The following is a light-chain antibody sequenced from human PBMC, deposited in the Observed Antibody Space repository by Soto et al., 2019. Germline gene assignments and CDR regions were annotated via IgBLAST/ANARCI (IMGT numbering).Light chain of an antibody. V-gene: IGKV4-1*01. J-gene: IGKJ1*01. Sequence: DIVMTQSPDSLAVSLGERDTINCKSSQSDLYNSNNKNYLAWYQQKPGQPPKLLISWASTREFGVPDRFSGSGSGTDFTLTISSLQAEDVAVYYCQQYYSTPRTFGQGTKVEIK. CDR1: QSDLYNSNNKNY. CDR2: WAS. CDR3: QQYYSTPRT.